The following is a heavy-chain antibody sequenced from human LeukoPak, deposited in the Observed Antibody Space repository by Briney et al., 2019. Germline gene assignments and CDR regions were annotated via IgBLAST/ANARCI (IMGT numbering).Heavy chain of an antibody. J-gene: IGHJ4*02. D-gene: IGHD3-22*01. CDR3: ARTSSHYYDSSGYYPVDY. CDR2: ISWNSGSI. V-gene: IGHV3-9*01. CDR1: GFTFDDYA. Sequence: SLRLSCAASGFTFDDYAIHWVRQAPGKGLEWVSGISWNSGSIGYADSVKGRFTISRDNAKNSLYLQMNSLRAEDTALYYCARTSSHYYDSSGYYPVDYWGQGTLVTVSS.